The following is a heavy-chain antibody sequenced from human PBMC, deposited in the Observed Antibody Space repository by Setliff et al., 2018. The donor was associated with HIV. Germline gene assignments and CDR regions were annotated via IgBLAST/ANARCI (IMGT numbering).Heavy chain of an antibody. J-gene: IGHJ4*02. Sequence: PSETLSLTCTVPGGSISSTSHYWTWIRQPAEKGLEWLGRIFTSGSASYNPSLESRVTFSVDTSKNQFALKLTSVTAADTAVYYCARAFYGISAGYYYFDVWGQGALVTVSS. V-gene: IGHV4-61*02. CDR1: GGSISSTSHY. CDR3: ARAFYGISAGYYYFDV. D-gene: IGHD3-9*01. CDR2: IFTSGSA.